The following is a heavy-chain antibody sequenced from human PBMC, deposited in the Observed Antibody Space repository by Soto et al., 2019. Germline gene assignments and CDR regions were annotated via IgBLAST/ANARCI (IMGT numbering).Heavy chain of an antibody. CDR1: GFTFSSYG. CDR3: AKDAGHCSGGSCSNFDY. J-gene: IGHJ4*02. Sequence: QVQLVESGGGVVQTGTSLRLSCAASGFTFSSYGMHWVRQAPGKGLEWMALISYDVSDKYYADSVKGRFTISRDNSKNTLYLEMNSLRVEDTAVYYCAKDAGHCSGGSCSNFDYWGQGTLVTVSS. V-gene: IGHV3-30*18. D-gene: IGHD2-15*01. CDR2: ISYDVSDK.